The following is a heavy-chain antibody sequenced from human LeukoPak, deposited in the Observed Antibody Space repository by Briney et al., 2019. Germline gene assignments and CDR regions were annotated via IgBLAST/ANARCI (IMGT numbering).Heavy chain of an antibody. CDR3: TAYYYGSGSNDNDY. V-gene: IGHV3-15*01. D-gene: IGHD3-10*01. Sequence: GGSLRLSCAVSGFSFSNAWMSWVRHAPGKGRGWVGRIKNKADGGTTDYAAPVKGRFTISRDDSKNTLYLQINSLKTEDTALYYCTAYYYGSGSNDNDYWGQGTLVTVSS. CDR1: GFSFSNAW. J-gene: IGHJ4*02. CDR2: IKNKADGGTT.